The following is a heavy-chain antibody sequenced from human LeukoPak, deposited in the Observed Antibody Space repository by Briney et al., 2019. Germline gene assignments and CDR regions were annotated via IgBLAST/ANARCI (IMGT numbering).Heavy chain of an antibody. CDR2: IYTSGST. CDR3: ARGTLIAAAAPFDY. V-gene: IGHV4-4*07. D-gene: IGHD6-13*01. CDR1: GGSISSYY. Sequence: SETLSLTCTVSGGSISSYYWSWIRQPAGKGLEWIGRIYTSGSTNYNPSLKSRVTMSVDTSKNQFSLKLSSVTAADTAVYYCARGTLIAAAAPFDYWGQGTLVTVSS. J-gene: IGHJ4*02.